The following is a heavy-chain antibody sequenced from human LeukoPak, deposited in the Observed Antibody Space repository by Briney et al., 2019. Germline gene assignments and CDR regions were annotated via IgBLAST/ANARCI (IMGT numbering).Heavy chain of an antibody. CDR1: GGSISSGY. CDR2: IYNSGRS. Sequence: PSETLSLTRSVSGGSISSGYWGWIRRPPGKGLEWIAYIYNSGRSNYNPSLKSRVTISLDTSKNQFSLKLSSVTAADTAVYYCAGGSGASWFDPWGQGTLVTVSS. CDR3: AGGSGASWFDP. J-gene: IGHJ5*02. D-gene: IGHD2-8*02. V-gene: IGHV4-59*01.